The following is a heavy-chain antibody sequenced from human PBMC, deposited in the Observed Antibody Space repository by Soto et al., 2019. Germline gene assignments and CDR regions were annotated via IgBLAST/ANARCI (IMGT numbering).Heavy chain of an antibody. J-gene: IGHJ6*02. CDR2: IYYSGST. CDR1: GGSISSGGYY. Sequence: SETLSLTCTVSGGSISSGGYYWSWIRQHPGKGLEWIGYIYYSGSTYYNPSLKSRVTISVDTSKNQFSLKLSSVTAADTAVYYCARDLVVVAAIGSYYYCMDVWGQGTTVTVSS. CDR3: ARDLVVVAAIGSYYYCMDV. V-gene: IGHV4-31*03. D-gene: IGHD2-15*01.